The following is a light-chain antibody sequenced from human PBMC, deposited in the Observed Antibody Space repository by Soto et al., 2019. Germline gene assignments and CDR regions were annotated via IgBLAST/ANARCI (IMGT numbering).Light chain of an antibody. J-gene: IGKJ1*01. CDR3: QQYVSSVT. Sequence: EIVLTQSPGSLSLSPGERATLSCRASQSVDSSFFAWYQKKPGQAPRLLIYGASKRATGIPDRFSGSGSGTDFTLNIIRLEPEDFAVYYCQQYVSSVTFGQGTKVEIK. V-gene: IGKV3-20*01. CDR1: QSVDSSF. CDR2: GAS.